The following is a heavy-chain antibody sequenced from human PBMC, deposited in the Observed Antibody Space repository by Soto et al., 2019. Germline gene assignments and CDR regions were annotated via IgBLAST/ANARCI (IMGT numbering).Heavy chain of an antibody. Sequence: ASVKVSCKASGGTFSSYAISWVRQAPGQGLEWMGGIIPIFGTANYAQKFQGRVTITADESTSTAYMELSSLRSEDTAVYYCARDGLDIVSVGAIAGAFDIRGQGTMVTV. CDR3: ARDGLDIVSVGAIAGAFDI. V-gene: IGHV1-69*13. CDR2: IIPIFGTA. CDR1: GGTFSSYA. D-gene: IGHD5-12*01. J-gene: IGHJ3*02.